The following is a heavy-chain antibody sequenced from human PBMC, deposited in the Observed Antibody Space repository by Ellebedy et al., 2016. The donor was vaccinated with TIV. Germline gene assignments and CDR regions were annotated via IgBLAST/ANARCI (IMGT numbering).Heavy chain of an antibody. V-gene: IGHV1-46*01. CDR2: MNPSGGNT. D-gene: IGHD1-26*01. Sequence: AASVKVSCKATGYILTSYYMHWVRQAPGQGLEWMGVMNPSGGNTLNPQKFQGRVKVTRDTSTSAIYMELSSLTSDDTAVYYCARGRSVGSHPFDNWGQGTLVTVSS. CDR3: ARGRSVGSHPFDN. J-gene: IGHJ4*02. CDR1: GYILTSYY.